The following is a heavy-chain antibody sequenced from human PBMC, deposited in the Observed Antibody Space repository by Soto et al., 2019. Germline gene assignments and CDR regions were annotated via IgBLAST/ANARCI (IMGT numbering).Heavy chain of an antibody. CDR1: CGSTINHY. J-gene: IGHJ4*02. V-gene: IGHV4-59*11. CDR3: ERSYYYGSGSYYFDY. D-gene: IGHD3-10*01. Sequence: SLTLSLTYTVSCGSTINHYCSRILQPPWKGLEWIGYIYYSGSTNYNPSLKSRVTISVDTSKNQFSLKLSSVTAADTAVYYCERSYYYGSGSYYFDYWGQGTLVTVSS. CDR2: IYYSGST.